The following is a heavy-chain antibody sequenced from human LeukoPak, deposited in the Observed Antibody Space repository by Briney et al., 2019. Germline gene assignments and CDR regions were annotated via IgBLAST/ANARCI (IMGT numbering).Heavy chain of an antibody. D-gene: IGHD3-9*01. Sequence: GASVKVSCKASGYTFTGYYMHWVRQAPGQGLEWMGWINPNSGGTNYAQKFQGRVTMTRDTSISTAYMELSRLRSDDTAVYYCAIRSRDYDILTGYYTVYYMDVWGKGTTVTVSS. CDR1: GYTFTGYY. CDR3: AIRSRDYDILTGYYTVYYMDV. CDR2: INPNSGGT. J-gene: IGHJ6*03. V-gene: IGHV1-2*02.